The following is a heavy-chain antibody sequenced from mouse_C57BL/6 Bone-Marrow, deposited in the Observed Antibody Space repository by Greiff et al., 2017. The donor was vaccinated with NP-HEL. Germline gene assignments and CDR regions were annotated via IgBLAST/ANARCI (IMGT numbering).Heavy chain of an antibody. CDR2: IYPSDSET. CDR1: GYTFTSYW. V-gene: IGHV1-61*01. D-gene: IGHD2-4*01. Sequence: VKLQQSGAELVRPGSSVKLSCKASGYTFTSYWMDWVKQRPGQGLEWIGNIYPSDSETHYNQKFKDKATLTVDKSSSTAYMQLSSLTSEDSAVYYCARSGDYDAPYAMDYWGQGTSVTVSS. CDR3: ARSGDYDAPYAMDY. J-gene: IGHJ4*01.